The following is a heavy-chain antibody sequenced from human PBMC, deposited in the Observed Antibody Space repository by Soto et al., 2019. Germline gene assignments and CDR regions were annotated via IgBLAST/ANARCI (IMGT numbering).Heavy chain of an antibody. Sequence: GGSLRLSCAASGFTFSSYGMHWVRQTPGKGLEWVAVIWYDGSNKYYADSVKGRFTISRDNSKNTLYLQMNSLRAEDTAVYYCAGEAIAAAGTFDYYGMDVWGQGTTVTVSS. CDR1: GFTFSSYG. D-gene: IGHD6-13*01. CDR2: IWYDGSNK. CDR3: AGEAIAAAGTFDYYGMDV. J-gene: IGHJ6*02. V-gene: IGHV3-33*01.